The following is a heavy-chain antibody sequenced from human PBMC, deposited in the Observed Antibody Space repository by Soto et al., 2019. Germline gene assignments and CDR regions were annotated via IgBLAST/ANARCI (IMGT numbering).Heavy chain of an antibody. V-gene: IGHV3-30*18. D-gene: IGHD6-13*01. CDR1: GFKLSSYG. J-gene: IGHJ4*01. Sequence: PGGSLSLSCAASGFKLSSYGIHWVRQAPGKGLEWVAFISYDGSDKNSADSVKGRFTISRDNSKSTVYLQMNSLITEDTAVYYCAKGQYSSSWYFNYWGQGSLVTVSS. CDR3: AKGQYSSSWYFNY. CDR2: ISYDGSDK.